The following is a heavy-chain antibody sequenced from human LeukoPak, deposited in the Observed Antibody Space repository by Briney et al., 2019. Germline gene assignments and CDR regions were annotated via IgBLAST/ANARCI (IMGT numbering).Heavy chain of an antibody. CDR3: ARGSFPGTASWFDP. V-gene: IGHV1-69*13. Sequence: ASVKLSCKASGGTFSSYAISWVRQAPGQGLEWMGGIIPIFGTANYAQKFQGRVTITADESTSTAYMELSSLRSEDTAVYYCARGSFPGTASWFDPWGQGTLVTVS. CDR1: GGTFSSYA. CDR2: IIPIFGTA. D-gene: IGHD6-13*01. J-gene: IGHJ5*02.